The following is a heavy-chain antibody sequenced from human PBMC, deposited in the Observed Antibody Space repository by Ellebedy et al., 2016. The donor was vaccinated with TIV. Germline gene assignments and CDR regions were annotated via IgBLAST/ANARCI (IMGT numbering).Heavy chain of an antibody. D-gene: IGHD3-16*01. CDR2: INAGGGKT. CDR1: GFTFSGYA. J-gene: IGHJ3*01. Sequence: GESLKISCAASGFTFSGYAMSWVRQAPGKGLEWVSGINAGGGKTYYADSGKGRFTISRDNSKNTLYLQLNSLRAEDTGIYYCAKDQVGGDGRWVLDVWGQGTVVTVSS. V-gene: IGHV3-23*01. CDR3: AKDQVGGDGRWVLDV.